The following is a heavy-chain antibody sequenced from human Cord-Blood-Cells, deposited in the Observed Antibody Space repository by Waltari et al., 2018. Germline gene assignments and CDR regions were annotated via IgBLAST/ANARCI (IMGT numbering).Heavy chain of an antibody. Sequence: QVQLVQSGAEVKKPGSSVKVSCKASGGTFSSYAMSWVRQAPGQGLEWMRGDIPSMVTVIYVQRCQGGATITADESTGAAYLELSSRRSEYTAVYYCARVGSIAATTNWFDPWGQGTLVTVSS. J-gene: IGHJ5*02. D-gene: IGHD6-13*01. CDR3: ARVGSIAATTNWFDP. CDR1: GGTFSSYA. CDR2: DIPSMVTV. V-gene: IGHV1-69*01.